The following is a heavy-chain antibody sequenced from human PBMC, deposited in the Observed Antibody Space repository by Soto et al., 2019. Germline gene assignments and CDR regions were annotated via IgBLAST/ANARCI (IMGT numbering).Heavy chain of an antibody. V-gene: IGHV3-23*01. Sequence: EVQLLESGGGVVQPGGSLRLSCVASGFNFKKFAIDWVRQAAGEGLEWVSGISCCGGSASYADYVKGRFSIARDDSKNTASLQLNSLRVEDTAQYYCAKADGQQWLIPHLDNWGQGTMVTVS. CDR1: GFNFKKFA. J-gene: IGHJ4*02. CDR3: AKADGQQWLIPHLDN. CDR2: ISCCGGSA. D-gene: IGHD6-19*01.